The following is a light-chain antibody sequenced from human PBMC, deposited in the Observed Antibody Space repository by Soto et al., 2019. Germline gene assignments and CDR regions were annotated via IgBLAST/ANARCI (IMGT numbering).Light chain of an antibody. J-gene: IGLJ3*02. CDR1: RSDVGAYRY. Sequence: ALTQPPSASGSPGQSVTISCTGTRSDVGAYRYVSWYQQYPGKAPKLMIYEVTKRPSGVPDRFSGSKSGNTASLTVSGLQAEDEADYYCTSYVGNDIWVFGGGTKLTVL. CDR2: EVT. V-gene: IGLV2-8*01. CDR3: TSYVGNDIWV.